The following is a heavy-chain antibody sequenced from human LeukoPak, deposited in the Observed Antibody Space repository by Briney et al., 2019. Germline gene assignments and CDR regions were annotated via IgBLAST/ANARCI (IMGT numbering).Heavy chain of an antibody. Sequence: GASVKVSCKASGYTFTGYYMHWVRQAPGQGLEWMGWINPNSGGTNYAQKFQGRVTMTRDTSISTAYMELSRLRSHHTAVYYCARDYSSSSYSLYYFDYWGQGTLVTVSS. CDR3: ARDYSSSSYSLYYFDY. J-gene: IGHJ4*02. D-gene: IGHD6-13*01. CDR2: INPNSGGT. CDR1: GYTFTGYY. V-gene: IGHV1-2*02.